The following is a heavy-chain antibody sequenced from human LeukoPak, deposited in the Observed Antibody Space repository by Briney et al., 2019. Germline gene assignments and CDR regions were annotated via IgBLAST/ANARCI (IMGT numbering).Heavy chain of an antibody. J-gene: IGHJ3*02. Sequence: GGSLRLSCAASGFTFSSYAMSWVRQAPGKGLEWVSAISGSGGSTYYADSVKGRFTIPRDNSKNTLYLQMNSLRAEDTAVYYCANQPGGGGSSRASNAFDIWGQGTMVTVSS. D-gene: IGHD2-15*01. CDR3: ANQPGGGGSSRASNAFDI. CDR2: ISGSGGST. CDR1: GFTFSSYA. V-gene: IGHV3-23*01.